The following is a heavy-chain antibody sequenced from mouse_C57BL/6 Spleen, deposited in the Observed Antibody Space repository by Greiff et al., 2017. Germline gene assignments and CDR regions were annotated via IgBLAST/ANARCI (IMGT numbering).Heavy chain of an antibody. Sequence: EVKVVESGGGLVQPGGSLSLSCAASGFTFTDYYMSWVRQPPGKALEWLGFISNKASGYTTEYSASVKDRFTISRDNSQSILYLQMSALRAEDSANYYCARSPYSNLDWYFDVWGTGTPVTVSS. V-gene: IGHV7-3*01. CDR3: ARSPYSNLDWYFDV. D-gene: IGHD2-5*01. J-gene: IGHJ1*03. CDR1: GFTFTDYY. CDR2: ISNKASGYTT.